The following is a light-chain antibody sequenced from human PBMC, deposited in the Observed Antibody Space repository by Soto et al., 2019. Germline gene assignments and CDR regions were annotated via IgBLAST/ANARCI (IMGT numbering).Light chain of an antibody. J-gene: IGKJ5*01. Sequence: DIQMTQSPSSLSASVGDRVTITCRARENIVRHLNWYQQKPGKAPKRLSYAASGLQNGGPSMFRGGRSGTDFTLTISNLQPEDFATYYCQQSYSALSITFGQGTRLEIK. CDR3: QQSYSALSIT. CDR1: ENIVRH. V-gene: IGKV1-39*01. CDR2: AAS.